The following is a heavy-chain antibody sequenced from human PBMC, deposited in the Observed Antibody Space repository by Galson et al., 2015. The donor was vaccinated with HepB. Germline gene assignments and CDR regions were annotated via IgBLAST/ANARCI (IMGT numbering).Heavy chain of an antibody. CDR3: ARGTGTTPPTDAGPFDY. CDR2: IDPSDSYT. J-gene: IGHJ4*02. D-gene: IGHD1-7*01. Sequence: QSGAEVKKPGESLRISCKGSGYSFTSYWISWVRQMPGKGLEWMGRIDPSDSYTNYSPSFQGHVTISADKSISTAYLQWSSLKASDTAMYYCARGTGTTPPTDAGPFDYWGQGTLVTVSS. V-gene: IGHV5-10-1*01. CDR1: GYSFTSYW.